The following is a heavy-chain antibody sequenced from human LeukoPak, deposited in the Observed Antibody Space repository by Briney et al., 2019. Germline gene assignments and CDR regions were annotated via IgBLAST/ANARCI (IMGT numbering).Heavy chain of an antibody. D-gene: IGHD6-19*01. V-gene: IGHV4-39*01. Sequence: SETLSLTCTVSGGSISSGSYYWGWIRQPPGKGLEWIGSIYYSGSTYYNPSLKSRVTISVDTSKNQFSLKLSSVTAADTAVYYCARARAVAAPYYYYMDVWGKGTTVTVSS. J-gene: IGHJ6*03. CDR1: GGSISSGSYY. CDR3: ARARAVAAPYYYYMDV. CDR2: IYYSGST.